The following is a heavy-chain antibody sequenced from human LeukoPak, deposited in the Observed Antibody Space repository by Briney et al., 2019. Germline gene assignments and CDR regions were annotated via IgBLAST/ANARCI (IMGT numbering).Heavy chain of an antibody. CDR3: ARDLGLSGWAYFDY. CDR2: ISSSSSYI. V-gene: IGHV3-21*01. CDR1: GFTFRKYN. J-gene: IGHJ4*02. D-gene: IGHD6-19*01. Sequence: PGGSLRLSCAASGFTFRKYNMNWVRQAPGKGLEWVSSISSSSSYIYYADSVKGRFTISRDNAKNSLYLQMNSLRAEDTAVYYCARDLGLSGWAYFDYWGQGTLVTVSS.